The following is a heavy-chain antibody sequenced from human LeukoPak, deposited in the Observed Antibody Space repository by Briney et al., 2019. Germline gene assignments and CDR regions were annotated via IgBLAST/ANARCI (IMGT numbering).Heavy chain of an antibody. CDR1: GFTFSSYG. J-gene: IGHJ3*02. Sequence: GGSLRLSCAASGFTFSSYGMHWVRQAPGKGLEWVAFIRDDGSNKYYADSVKGRFTIYRDNSKNTLYVQMNSLRAEDTAVYYCARSTYSSSWYGAFDIWGQGTMVTVSS. CDR2: IRDDGSNK. CDR3: ARSTYSSSWYGAFDI. D-gene: IGHD6-13*01. V-gene: IGHV3-30*02.